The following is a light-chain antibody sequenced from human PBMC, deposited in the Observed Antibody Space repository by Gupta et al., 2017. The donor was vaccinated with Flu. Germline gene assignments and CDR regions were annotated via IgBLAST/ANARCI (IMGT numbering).Light chain of an antibody. CDR3: SSYTSTDTFYV. J-gene: IGLJ1*01. Sequence: SALPHPSSVSSSPRPSINISCTGTSSDVGRSNSVSWYRQDPGKAPKLIIYDVSSRPSGISSRFSGSKSGNTASLTISGLQAEDETDYYCSSYTSTDTFYVFGTGTKVTVL. CDR2: DVS. CDR1: SSDVGRSNS. V-gene: IGLV2-14*01.